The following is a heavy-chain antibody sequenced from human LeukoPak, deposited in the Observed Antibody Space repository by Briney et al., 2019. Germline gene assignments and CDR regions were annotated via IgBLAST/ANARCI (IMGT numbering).Heavy chain of an antibody. V-gene: IGHV1-69*01. CDR1: GGTFSSYA. Sequence: VASVKVSCKASGGTFSSYAISWVRQAPGQGLEWMGGIIPIFGALNYAQRFQDRVTITADESTNMVYMELSSLRSEDTAVYYCARGETLYDSVSRSYRYTSFDFWGQGTLVTVSS. CDR3: ARGETLYDSVSRSYRYTSFDF. D-gene: IGHD3-16*02. CDR2: IIPIFGAL. J-gene: IGHJ4*02.